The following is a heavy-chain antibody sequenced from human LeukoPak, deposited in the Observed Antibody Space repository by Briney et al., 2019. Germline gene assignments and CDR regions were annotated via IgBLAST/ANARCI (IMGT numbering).Heavy chain of an antibody. CDR3: AKDPEVAFDI. Sequence: GGSLRLSCAASGFSFSNYAMNWVRQAPGKGLEWVSSNTGSGGSTYYADSVKGRFTISRDNSKNTLYLQMNSLRAEDTAVYYCAKDPEVAFDIWGQGTMVTVSS. CDR1: GFSFSNYA. D-gene: IGHD3-10*01. J-gene: IGHJ3*02. CDR2: NTGSGGST. V-gene: IGHV3-23*01.